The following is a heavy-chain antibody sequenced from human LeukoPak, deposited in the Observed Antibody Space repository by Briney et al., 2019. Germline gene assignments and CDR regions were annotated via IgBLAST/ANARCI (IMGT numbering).Heavy chain of an antibody. CDR2: IYYSGST. Sequence: PSETLSLTCTVSGGSISSSSYYGGWIRQPPGKGLEWIGSIYYSGSTYYNPSLKSRVTISVDTSKNQFSLKLSSVTAADTAVYYCAGGIAAIDALDYWGQGTLVTVSS. CDR1: GGSISSSSYY. D-gene: IGHD6-13*01. V-gene: IGHV4-39*01. J-gene: IGHJ4*02. CDR3: AGGIAAIDALDY.